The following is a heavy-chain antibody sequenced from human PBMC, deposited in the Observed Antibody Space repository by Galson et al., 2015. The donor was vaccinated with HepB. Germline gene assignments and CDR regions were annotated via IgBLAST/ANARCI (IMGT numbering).Heavy chain of an antibody. CDR1: GYTFTSYD. D-gene: IGHD2-2*02. V-gene: IGHV1-8*01. Sequence: SVKVSCKASGYTFTSYDINWVRQATGQGLEWMGWMNPNSGNTGYAQKFQGRVTMTRNTSISTAYMELSSLRSEDTAVYYCARSVVHCSSTSCYTLNYFDYWGQGTLVTVSS. CDR3: ARSVVHCSSTSCYTLNYFDY. J-gene: IGHJ4*02. CDR2: MNPNSGNT.